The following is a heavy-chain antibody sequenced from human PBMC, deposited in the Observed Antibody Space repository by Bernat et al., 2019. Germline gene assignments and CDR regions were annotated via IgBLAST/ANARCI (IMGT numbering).Heavy chain of an antibody. CDR3: ARDPYCSGGSCYDPGFDY. CDR2: ISAYNGNT. J-gene: IGHJ4*02. Sequence: QVQLVQSGAEVKKPGASVKVSCKASGYTFTSYGISWVRQAPGQGLEWMGWISAYNGNTNYAQKLQGRVTMTTDTSTSTAHMELRSLRSDDTAVYYCARDPYCSGGSCYDPGFDYWGQGTLVTVSS. V-gene: IGHV1-18*01. CDR1: GYTFTSYG. D-gene: IGHD2-15*01.